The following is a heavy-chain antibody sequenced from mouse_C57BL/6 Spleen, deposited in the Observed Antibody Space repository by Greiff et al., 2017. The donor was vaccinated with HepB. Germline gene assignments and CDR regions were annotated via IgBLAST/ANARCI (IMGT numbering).Heavy chain of an antibody. V-gene: IGHV1-50*01. CDR1: GYTFTSYW. CDR3: ARYNGYFDV. CDR2: IDPSDSYT. J-gene: IGHJ1*03. D-gene: IGHD6-1*01. Sequence: QVQLQQPGAELVKPGASVKLSCKASGYTFTSYWMQWVKQRPGQGLEWIGEIDPSDSYTNYNQKFKGKATLTVDTSSSTAYMQLSSLTSEDSAVYYCARYNGYFDVWGTGTTVTVSS.